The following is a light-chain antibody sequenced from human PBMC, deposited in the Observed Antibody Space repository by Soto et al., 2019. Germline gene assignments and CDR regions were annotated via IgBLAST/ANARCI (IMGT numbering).Light chain of an antibody. CDR2: GAS. J-gene: IGKJ4*02. CDR3: QQYGSS. CDR1: QSISTK. Sequence: EILLTQSPGTLSLSPGERATLSCRASQSISTKLAWYQQKPGQAPRLLIYGASSRATGIPDRFSGSGSGTDFTLTISRLEPEDFAVYYCQQYGSSFGGGTKGDIK. V-gene: IGKV3-20*01.